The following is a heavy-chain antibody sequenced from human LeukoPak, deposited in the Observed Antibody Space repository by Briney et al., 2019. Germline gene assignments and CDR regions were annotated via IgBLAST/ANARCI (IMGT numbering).Heavy chain of an antibody. Sequence: ASVKVSCKASGDSFTGSYLHWLRQAPGQGPEWLGWNNPDSGATEYAQKFQGRVTMTRDTSINTAYMELSRLRYDDTAIYYCAGDQWINGILTGYIVWGQGTMVTVSS. CDR2: NNPDSGAT. J-gene: IGHJ3*01. V-gene: IGHV1-2*02. CDR1: GDSFTGSY. CDR3: AGDQWINGILTGYIV. D-gene: IGHD3-9*01.